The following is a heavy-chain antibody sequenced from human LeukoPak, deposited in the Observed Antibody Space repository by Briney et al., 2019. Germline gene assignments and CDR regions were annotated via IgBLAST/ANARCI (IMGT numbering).Heavy chain of an antibody. CDR2: ISSSSSYI. V-gene: IGHV3-21*01. Sequence: GGSLRLSCAASGFTFSSYSMNWVPQAPGKGLEWVSSISSSSSYIYYADSVKGRFTISRDNAKNSLYLQMNSLRAEDTAVYYCARVQGWLRPVDYWGQGTLVTVSS. CDR1: GFTFSSYS. D-gene: IGHD5-12*01. J-gene: IGHJ4*02. CDR3: ARVQGWLRPVDY.